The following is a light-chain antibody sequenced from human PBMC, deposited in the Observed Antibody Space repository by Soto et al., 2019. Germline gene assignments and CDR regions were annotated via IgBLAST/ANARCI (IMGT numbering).Light chain of an antibody. CDR2: DTT. V-gene: IGLV7-46*01. CDR3: VLSYSGVGV. J-gene: IGLJ2*01. Sequence: AVVTQEPSLTVSPGGTVTLTCDSSPGAVTSGHYPYWFQQKPGQAPRTLIDDTTRKHSWTPVRFSGFLLGAKAALTLSGAQPEYEADYYWVLSYSGVGVFGGGTQLTVL. CDR1: PGAVTSGHY.